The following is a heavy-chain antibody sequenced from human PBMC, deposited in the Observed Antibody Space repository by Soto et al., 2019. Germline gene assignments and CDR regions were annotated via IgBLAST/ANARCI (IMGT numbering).Heavy chain of an antibody. CDR2: ISSYDGST. Sequence: GASVKVSCKASGHSFTTHGFIWVRQAPGRGLEWIGWISSYDGSTNYAQKVQGRANVTTDTSTSTAYMELRTLRSDDTAVYYCACTTPGHYYYGLDVWGQGTTVTVSS. D-gene: IGHD2-8*01. J-gene: IGHJ6*02. CDR3: ACTTPGHYYYGLDV. V-gene: IGHV1-18*01. CDR1: GHSFTTHG.